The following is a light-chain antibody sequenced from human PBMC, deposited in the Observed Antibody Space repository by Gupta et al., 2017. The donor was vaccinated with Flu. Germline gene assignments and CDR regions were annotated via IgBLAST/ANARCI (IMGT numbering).Light chain of an antibody. Sequence: SSDVGGYNYVSWYQQHPGKAPKLMIDDVSKRPSGVPDRFSGSKSGNTASLTISGLQAEDEADYYCCSYAGSYTYVVFGGGTKLTVL. CDR2: DVS. CDR1: SSDVGGYNY. J-gene: IGLJ2*01. V-gene: IGLV2-11*01. CDR3: CSYAGSYTYVV.